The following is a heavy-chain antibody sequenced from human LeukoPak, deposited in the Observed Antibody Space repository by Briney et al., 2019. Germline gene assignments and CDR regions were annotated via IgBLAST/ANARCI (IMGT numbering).Heavy chain of an antibody. D-gene: IGHD3-22*01. V-gene: IGHV1-69*13. CDR1: GGTFSSYA. CDR3: ARRFYYAHQYYFDY. J-gene: IGHJ4*02. CDR2: IIPMFGTA. Sequence: ASVKVSCKASGGTFSSYAINWVRQAPGQGLEWMGGIIPMFGTANYAQKFQGRVTITADESTSTAYMELSSLRSEDTAMYYCARRFYYAHQYYFDYWGQGTLVTVSS.